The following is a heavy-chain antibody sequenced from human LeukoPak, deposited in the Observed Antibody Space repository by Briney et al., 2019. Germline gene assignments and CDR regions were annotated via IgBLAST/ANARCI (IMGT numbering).Heavy chain of an antibody. V-gene: IGHV5-51*01. Sequence: RGESLKISCKASGYGLTSSAIAWVRQMPGKGLEWMGVIYPYDSDTRYSPSFQGQVTISADRSISTAYLQWSSLKASDTAIYYCARQYYSSGSCDFWGQGTLVTVSS. CDR1: GYGLTSSA. J-gene: IGHJ4*02. CDR3: ARQYYSSGSCDF. D-gene: IGHD6-19*01. CDR2: IYPYDSDT.